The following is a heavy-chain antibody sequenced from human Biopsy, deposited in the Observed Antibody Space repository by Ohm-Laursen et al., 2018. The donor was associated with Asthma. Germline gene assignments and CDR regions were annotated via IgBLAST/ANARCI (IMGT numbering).Heavy chain of an antibody. J-gene: IGHJ4*02. V-gene: IGHV3-30*03. CDR2: ISYDGSSI. CDR3: ARGDSSNWSHYYFDY. D-gene: IGHD3-22*01. Sequence: SLRLSCAASGFSFSNFGMHWVRQAPGKGLEWVAVISYDGSSIYYADSVKGRFTISRDNSKNTLYLQMHSLRAEDTAVYYCARGDSSNWSHYYFDYWGQGTLVTVSS. CDR1: GFSFSNFG.